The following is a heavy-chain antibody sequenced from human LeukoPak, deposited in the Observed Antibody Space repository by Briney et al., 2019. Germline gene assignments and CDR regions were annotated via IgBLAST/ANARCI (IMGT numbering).Heavy chain of an antibody. CDR1: GYTFTSYG. Sequence: ASVKVSCKAPGYTFTSYGISWVRQAPGQGLEWMGWISAYNGNTNYAQKLQGRVTMTTDTSTSTAYMELRSLRSDDTAVYYCARVQDYGGNPDYWGQGTLVTVSS. CDR2: ISAYNGNT. J-gene: IGHJ4*02. D-gene: IGHD4-23*01. CDR3: ARVQDYGGNPDY. V-gene: IGHV1-18*01.